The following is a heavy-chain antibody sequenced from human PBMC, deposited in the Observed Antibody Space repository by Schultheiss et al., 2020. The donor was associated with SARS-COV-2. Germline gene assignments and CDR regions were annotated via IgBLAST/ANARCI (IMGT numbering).Heavy chain of an antibody. Sequence: GGSLKISCTASGFTFSIYALTWVRQPPGKGLEWVSAISGSGDSTYYADSVKGRFTISRDNSKTTLYLQMNSLRAEDTALYYCTKASHYCGGGTCYLTAFDYWAQGTLVTVSS. CDR1: GFTFSIYA. CDR2: ISGSGDST. J-gene: IGHJ4*02. CDR3: TKASHYCGGGTCYLTAFDY. D-gene: IGHD2-15*01. V-gene: IGHV3-23*01.